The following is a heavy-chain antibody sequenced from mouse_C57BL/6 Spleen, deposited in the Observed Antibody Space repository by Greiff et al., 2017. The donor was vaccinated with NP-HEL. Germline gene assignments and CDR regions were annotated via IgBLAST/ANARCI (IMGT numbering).Heavy chain of an antibody. CDR3: TRSYYSNFYAMDY. CDR2: ISSGGDYI. D-gene: IGHD2-5*01. V-gene: IGHV5-9-1*02. CDR1: GVTFSSYA. Sequence: EVKVVESGEGLVKPGGSLKLAGAAAGVTFSSYARSWGRQTPEKRLEWVAYISSGGDYIYYADTVKGRFTISRDNARNTLYLQMSSLKSEDTAMYYCTRSYYSNFYAMDYWGQGTSVTVSS. J-gene: IGHJ4*01.